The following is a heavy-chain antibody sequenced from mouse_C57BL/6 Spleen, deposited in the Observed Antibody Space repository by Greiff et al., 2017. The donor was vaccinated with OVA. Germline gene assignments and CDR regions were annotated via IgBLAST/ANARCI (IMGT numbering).Heavy chain of an antibody. CDR1: GYTFTSYW. D-gene: IGHD1-1*01. V-gene: IGHV1-53*01. Sequence: QVHVKQPGPELVKPGASVKLSCKASGYTFTSYWMHWVKQRPGQGLEWIGNINPSNGGTNYNEKFKSKATLTVDKSSSTAYMQLSSLTSEDSAVYYCARRGTTSNYFDYWGQGTTLTVSS. CDR2: INPSNGGT. J-gene: IGHJ2*01. CDR3: ARRGTTSNYFDY.